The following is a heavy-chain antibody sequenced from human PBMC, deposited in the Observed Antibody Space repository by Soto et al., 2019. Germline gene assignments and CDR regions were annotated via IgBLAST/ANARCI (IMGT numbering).Heavy chain of an antibody. J-gene: IGHJ5*02. CDR2: IWYDGSNK. D-gene: IGHD6-13*01. V-gene: IGHV3-33*01. CDR3: ARAKQQPPHNRFAP. CDR1: GFTFSSYG. Sequence: PGGSLRLSCAASGFTFSSYGMHWVRQAPGKGLEWVAVIWYDGSNKYYADSVKGRFTISRDNSKNTLYLQMSSLRAEDTAVYYCARAKQQPPHNRFAPWGQGPLVTVAS.